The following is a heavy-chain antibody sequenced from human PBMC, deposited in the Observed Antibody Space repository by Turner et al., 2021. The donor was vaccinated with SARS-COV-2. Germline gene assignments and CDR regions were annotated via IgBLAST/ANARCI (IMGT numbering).Heavy chain of an antibody. Sequence: QLPLQESGPGLVKPSETLSLPCTVSGGSISSSSHYWGWIRQPPGRGLEWIGHIYYSASNYYNPSLKSRVTISVDTSKNQFSLKLSSVTAADTAVYYCARLVRRAEYYFDYWGQGTLVTVSS. CDR2: IYYSASN. J-gene: IGHJ4*02. CDR1: GGSISSSSHY. V-gene: IGHV4-39*01. D-gene: IGHD3-10*01. CDR3: ARLVRRAEYYFDY.